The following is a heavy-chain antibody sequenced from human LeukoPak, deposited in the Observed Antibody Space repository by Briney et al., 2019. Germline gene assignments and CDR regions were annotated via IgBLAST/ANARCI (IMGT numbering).Heavy chain of an antibody. Sequence: SETLSLTCTVSDDSLSRYYWSWVRQPAGKGLEWIGRLDTSGNTHYNPSLKSRVTISVDTSKNQFSLKLSSVTAADTAVYYCAREDTAMVAFDYWGQGTLVTVSS. D-gene: IGHD5-18*01. CDR3: AREDTAMVAFDY. CDR2: LDTSGNT. CDR1: DDSLSRYY. V-gene: IGHV4-4*07. J-gene: IGHJ4*02.